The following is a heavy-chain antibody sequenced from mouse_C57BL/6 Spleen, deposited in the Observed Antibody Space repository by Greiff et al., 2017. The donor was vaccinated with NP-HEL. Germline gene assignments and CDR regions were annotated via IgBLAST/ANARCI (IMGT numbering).Heavy chain of an antibody. CDR3: ARCSYYGSSTAWFAY. D-gene: IGHD1-1*01. Sequence: VKLMESGPELVKPGASVKLSCKASGYTFTSYDINWVKQRPGQGLEWIGWIYPRDGSTKYNEKFKGKATLTVDTSSSTAYMELHSLTSEDSAVYFCARCSYYGSSTAWFAYRGQGTLVTVSA. V-gene: IGHV1-85*01. CDR1: GYTFTSYD. J-gene: IGHJ3*01. CDR2: IYPRDGST.